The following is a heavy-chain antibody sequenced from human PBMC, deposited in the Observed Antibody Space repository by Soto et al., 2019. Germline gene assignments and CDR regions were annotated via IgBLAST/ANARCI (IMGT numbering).Heavy chain of an antibody. V-gene: IGHV3-66*01. CDR2: IYSGGST. D-gene: IGHD3-10*01. J-gene: IGHJ6*03. CDR3: ARDVYYGSGNYYTMHMDV. CDR1: GFTVSSNY. Sequence: GGSLRLSCAASGFTVSSNYMSWVRQAPGKGLEWVSVIYSGGSTYYAVSVKCRFTISRDNSKNTLYLQMNSLRAEDTAVYYCARDVYYGSGNYYTMHMDVWGKGTTVTVSS.